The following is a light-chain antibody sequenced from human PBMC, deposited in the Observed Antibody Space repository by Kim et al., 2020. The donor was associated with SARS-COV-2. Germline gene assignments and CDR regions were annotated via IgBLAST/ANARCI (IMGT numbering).Light chain of an antibody. CDR2: DST. CDR1: TGSVTSGQY. V-gene: IGLV7-46*01. CDR3: LLSYSGLVF. J-gene: IGLJ2*01. Sequence: PGGTVPLTCAANTGSVTSGQYPSWFQRKPGQAPRTLIYDSTHKHSWTPARFSGSRLWGNAALTLSGAQPEDEADYYCLLSYSGLVFFGGGTQLTVL.